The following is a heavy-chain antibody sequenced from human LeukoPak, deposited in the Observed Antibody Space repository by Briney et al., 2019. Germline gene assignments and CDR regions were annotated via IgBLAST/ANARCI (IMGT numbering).Heavy chain of an antibody. CDR1: GFTFSSYS. J-gene: IGHJ4*02. D-gene: IGHD3-10*01. CDR3: ARITGGISMVRGVSYFDY. CDR2: ISSSSSTI. V-gene: IGHV3-48*04. Sequence: GGSLRLSCAASGFTFSSYSMNWVRQAPGKGLEWVSYISSSSSTIYYADSVKGRFTISRDNAKNSLYLQMNSLRAEDTAVYYCARITGGISMVRGVSYFDYWGQGTLVTVSS.